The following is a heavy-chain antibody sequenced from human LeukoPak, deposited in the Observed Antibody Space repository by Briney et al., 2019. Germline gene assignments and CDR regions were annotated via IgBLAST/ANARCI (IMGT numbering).Heavy chain of an antibody. D-gene: IGHD4-17*01. J-gene: IGHJ6*04. CDR2: ISYDGSNK. Sequence: GGSLRLSCAASGFTFSSYAMHWVRQAPGKGLEWVAVISYDGSNKYYADSVKGRFTISRDNSKNTLYLQMNSLRAEDTAVYYCANNYGDRFYYYYGMDVWGKGTTVTGSS. V-gene: IGHV3-30*04. CDR3: ANNYGDRFYYYYGMDV. CDR1: GFTFSSYA.